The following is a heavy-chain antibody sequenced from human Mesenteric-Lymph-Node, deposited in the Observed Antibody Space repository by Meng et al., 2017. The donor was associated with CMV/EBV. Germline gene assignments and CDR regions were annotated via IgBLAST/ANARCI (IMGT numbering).Heavy chain of an antibody. J-gene: IGHJ6*02. V-gene: IGHV4-59*01. D-gene: IGHD3-3*01. Sequence: SQTLSLTRAVSGGSISTYYWSWIRQAPGKGLEWIAYFYYSGSTNYNPSLQSRLTISVDTSKNQISLKLTSVTAADTAVYYCARRTIFGPYGLDVWGQGTTVTVSS. CDR3: ARRTIFGPYGLDV. CDR2: FYYSGST. CDR1: GGSISTYY.